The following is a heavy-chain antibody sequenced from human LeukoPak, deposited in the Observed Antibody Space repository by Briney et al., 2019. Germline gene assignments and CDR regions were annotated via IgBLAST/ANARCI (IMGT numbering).Heavy chain of an antibody. CDR3: AKGPFFYYDASGYNYFDS. CDR1: GFTFSSFA. Sequence: GGSLRLSCAASGFTFSSFAMSWVRQAPGEGLEWVSAMSGSGGMTYSVDSVKGRFTISRDNSKDTLYLQMNSLRAEDTAIYYCAKGPFFYYDASGYNYFDSWGQGTLVTVSS. V-gene: IGHV3-23*01. J-gene: IGHJ4*02. D-gene: IGHD3-22*01. CDR2: MSGSGGMT.